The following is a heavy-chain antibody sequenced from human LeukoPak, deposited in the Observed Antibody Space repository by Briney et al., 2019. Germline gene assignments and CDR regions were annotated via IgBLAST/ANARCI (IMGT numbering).Heavy chain of an antibody. J-gene: IGHJ6*02. V-gene: IGHV3-23*01. Sequence: PGGSLRLSCAASGFTFSNYAMSWVRQAPGKGLEWASVISGSGGTTYYADSVKGRFTISRDNSKNTLYLQVNSLRAEDTAVYYCAKSRSSGWYYGMDVWGQGTTVIVSS. D-gene: IGHD6-19*01. CDR2: ISGSGGTT. CDR3: AKSRSSGWYYGMDV. CDR1: GFTFSNYA.